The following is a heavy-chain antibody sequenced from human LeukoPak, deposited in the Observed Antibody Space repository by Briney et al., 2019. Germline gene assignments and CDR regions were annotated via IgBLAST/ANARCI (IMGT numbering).Heavy chain of an antibody. J-gene: IGHJ4*02. V-gene: IGHV4-34*01. CDR1: GGSLSGYY. CDR2: INHSGST. D-gene: IGHD4-17*01. Sequence: SETLSLTCAVYGGSLSGYYWSWIRQPPGKGLEWIGEINHSGSTNYNPSLKSRVTISVDTSKNQFSLKLSSVTAADTAVYYCARGLRHWNYWGQGTLVTVSS. CDR3: ARGLRHWNY.